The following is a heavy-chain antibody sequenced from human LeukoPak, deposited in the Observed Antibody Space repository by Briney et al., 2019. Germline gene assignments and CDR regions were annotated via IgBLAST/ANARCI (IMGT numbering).Heavy chain of an antibody. V-gene: IGHV3-23*01. CDR3: AKDPDTYYYDSSGYYPLYYFDY. Sequence: GGSLRLSCAASGFTFSNAWMSWVRQAPGKGLEWVSAISGSGGSTYYADSVKGRFTISRDNSKNTLYLQMNSLRAEDTAVYYCAKDPDTYYYDSSGYYPLYYFDYWGQGTLVTVSS. D-gene: IGHD3-22*01. CDR1: GFTFSNAW. J-gene: IGHJ4*02. CDR2: ISGSGGST.